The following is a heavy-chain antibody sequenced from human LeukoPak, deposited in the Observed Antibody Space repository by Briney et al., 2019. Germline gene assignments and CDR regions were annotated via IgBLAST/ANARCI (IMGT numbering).Heavy chain of an antibody. CDR2: VKQDESQR. V-gene: IGHV3-7*05. CDR3: ARSRPATDIDAFDL. Sequence: GGSLRLSCAASGFTFSSYWMTWVRQAPGKGLEWVANVKQDESQRYYVDSVKGRFTVSRDNAKNSLYLQMNSLSAEDTAVYYCARSRPATDIDAFDLWGPGTMVTVSS. CDR1: GFTFSSYW. J-gene: IGHJ3*01. D-gene: IGHD6-6*01.